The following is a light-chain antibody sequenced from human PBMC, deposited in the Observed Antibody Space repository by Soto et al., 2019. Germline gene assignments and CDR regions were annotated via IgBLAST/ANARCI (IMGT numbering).Light chain of an antibody. V-gene: IGKV3-20*01. CDR3: QLYGISPH. Sequence: EIVLTQSPATLSLSPGERATLSCRASQSVSSSYLAWYQHKPGQAPRLLIYASSNRATGIPDRFSGSASGTDFTLTINRLEPEDFAVYYCQLYGISPHFGQGTRLEIK. CDR1: QSVSSSY. CDR2: ASS. J-gene: IGKJ5*01.